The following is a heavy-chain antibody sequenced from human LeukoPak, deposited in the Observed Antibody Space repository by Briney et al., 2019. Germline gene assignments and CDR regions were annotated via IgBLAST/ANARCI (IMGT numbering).Heavy chain of an antibody. J-gene: IGHJ4*02. D-gene: IGHD3-10*01. CDR1: GYTFTSYY. CDR3: ARQRTFRGLDN. V-gene: IGHV1-46*01. CDR2: INPSGGST. Sequence: ASVKVSCKASGYTFTSYYMHWVRQAPGQGLEWMGIINPSGGSTSYAQKFQGRVTMTSDTSTSTVYMELSSLIYEDTAVYFCARQRTFRGLDNWGQGTLVTVSS.